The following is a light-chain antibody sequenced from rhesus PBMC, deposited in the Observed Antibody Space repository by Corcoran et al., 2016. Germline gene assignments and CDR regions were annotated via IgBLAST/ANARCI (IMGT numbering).Light chain of an antibody. CDR2: KAS. CDR1: QSISSW. Sequence: DIQMTQSPSSLSASVGDTVTITCRASQSISSWLDWYQQRPGKATKVLIYKASSLQSGVPSRFSGSGSGTEFTLTISSLQPEDFATYYWQHGYGTPLTCGGGTKVEIK. J-gene: IGKJ4*01. CDR3: QHGYGTPLT. V-gene: IGKV1-22*01.